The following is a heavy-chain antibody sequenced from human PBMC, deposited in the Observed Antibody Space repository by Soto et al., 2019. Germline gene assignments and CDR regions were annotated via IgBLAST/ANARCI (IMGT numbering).Heavy chain of an antibody. Sequence: SETLSLTCSVSNDSVSSHTYYWSWIRQAPGRGLEWIGCVHESGSTDYNPSLRGRVIISLHTSKSQFYLSLRSATAADTATYYCARGTRALITSFFAYWGQGIPVTVSS. D-gene: IGHD1-20*01. V-gene: IGHV4-61*01. CDR2: VHESGST. J-gene: IGHJ4*02. CDR3: ARGTRALITSFFAY. CDR1: NDSVSSHTYY.